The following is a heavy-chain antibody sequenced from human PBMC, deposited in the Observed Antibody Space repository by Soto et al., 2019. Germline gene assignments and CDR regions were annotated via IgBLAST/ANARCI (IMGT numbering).Heavy chain of an antibody. CDR2: IYPTGIT. CDR1: GGSMSSFY. V-gene: IGHV4-4*07. CDR3: ASSSNYYYYGMDV. J-gene: IGHJ6*02. D-gene: IGHD6-6*01. Sequence: SETLSLTCVVSGGSMSSFYWSWIRQSADKGLEWIGRIYPTGITNYNPSLKSRVTMSIDTSKKQFSLKLSSVTAADTAVYYCASSSNYYYYGMDVWGQGTTVTVSS.